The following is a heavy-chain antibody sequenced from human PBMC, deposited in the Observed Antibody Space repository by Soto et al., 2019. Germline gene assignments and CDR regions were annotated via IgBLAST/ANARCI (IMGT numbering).Heavy chain of an antibody. CDR3: ARANPVGYCSSTSCSLKYYYYGMDV. D-gene: IGHD2-2*01. CDR1: GYTFTGYY. V-gene: IGHV1-2*02. CDR2: INPNSGGT. Sequence: VASVKVSCKASGYTFTGYYMHWVRQAPGQGLEWMGWINPNSGGTNYAQKFQGRVTMTRDTSISTAYMELSRLRSDDTAVYYCARANPVGYCSSTSCSLKYYYYGMDVWGQGTTVAVSS. J-gene: IGHJ6*02.